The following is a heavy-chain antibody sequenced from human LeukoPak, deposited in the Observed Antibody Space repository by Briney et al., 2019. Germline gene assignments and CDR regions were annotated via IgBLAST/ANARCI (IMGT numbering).Heavy chain of an antibody. CDR3: AHISSSWPDY. Sequence: GGSLRLSCTASGFTFSSYGMSWVRQPPGKGLEWVSGIIGSGNSAYYADSVKGRFTITRDNSKNTLYLQMNSLRAEDTAVYYCAHISSSWPDYWGQGTLVTVSS. J-gene: IGHJ4*02. CDR1: GFTFSSYG. D-gene: IGHD6-13*01. V-gene: IGHV3-23*01. CDR2: IIGSGNSA.